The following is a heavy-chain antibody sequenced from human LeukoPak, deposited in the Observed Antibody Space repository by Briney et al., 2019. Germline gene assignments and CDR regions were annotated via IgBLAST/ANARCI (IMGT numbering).Heavy chain of an antibody. V-gene: IGHV3-11*01. CDR1: GFVFSDFY. CDR3: ARAWGSADY. Sequence: NPGGSLRLSCSASGFVFSDFYMSWIRQTPGKGLEWISYISGSGGDIYYGDSVKGRFTISRDNSKNSLYLQMNSLRAEDTALYYCARAWGSADYWGQGTLVTVSS. J-gene: IGHJ4*02. CDR2: ISGSGGDI. D-gene: IGHD7-27*01.